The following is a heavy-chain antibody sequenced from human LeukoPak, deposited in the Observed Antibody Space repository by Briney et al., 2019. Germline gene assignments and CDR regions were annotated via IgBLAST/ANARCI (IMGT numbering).Heavy chain of an antibody. J-gene: IGHJ4*02. Sequence: GGSLRLSCAASGFTFSSYAMHWVRQAPGKGLEWVAVISYDGSNKYYADSVKGRFTISRDNSKNTLYLQMNSLRAEDTAVYYCAKEEDGGSFDYWGQGTLVTVSS. D-gene: IGHD4-23*01. CDR2: ISYDGSNK. V-gene: IGHV3-30*04. CDR3: AKEEDGGSFDY. CDR1: GFTFSSYA.